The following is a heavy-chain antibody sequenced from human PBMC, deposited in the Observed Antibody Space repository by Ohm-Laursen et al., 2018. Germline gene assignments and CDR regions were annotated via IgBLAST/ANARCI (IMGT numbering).Heavy chain of an antibody. V-gene: IGHV4-4*07. D-gene: IGHD5-12*01. CDR2: IYSRGNT. CDR1: GGSISGHY. J-gene: IGHJ4*02. CDR3: ARGLVVNSGYDWGWDY. Sequence: TLSLTCAVSGGSISGHYWTWIRQPAGKGLGWIGRIYSRGNTDYNPSLKSRVTISLDTSKNQFSLKLNSVTAADTAVYYCARGLVVNSGYDWGWDYWGQGALVTVSS.